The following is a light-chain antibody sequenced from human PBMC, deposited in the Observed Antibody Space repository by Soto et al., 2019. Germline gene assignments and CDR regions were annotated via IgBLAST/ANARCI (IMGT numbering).Light chain of an antibody. Sequence: EIVLTQSPATLSLSPGERATLSCRASQNVNSYITWYQQKPGQAPRLLIYDASTRATGIPARFSGSGSGTDFTLTIRSLEPEDFAVYYCQQRSNRPITFGQGTRLEIK. J-gene: IGKJ5*01. CDR3: QQRSNRPIT. V-gene: IGKV3-11*01. CDR2: DAS. CDR1: QNVNSY.